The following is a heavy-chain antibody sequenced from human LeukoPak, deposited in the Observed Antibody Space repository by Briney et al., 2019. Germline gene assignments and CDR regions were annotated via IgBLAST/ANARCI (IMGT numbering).Heavy chain of an antibody. Sequence: GGSLRLSCAASGFTFSSYAMSWVRQAPGKGLEWVSAISGSGGSTYYADSVKGRFTISRDNSKNTLYLQMNSLRAEDTAVYYCAKDMIARAAGHYYMDVWGKGTTVTVSS. V-gene: IGHV3-23*01. CDR2: ISGSGGST. CDR1: GFTFSSYA. CDR3: AKDMIARAAGHYYMDV. D-gene: IGHD6-13*01. J-gene: IGHJ6*03.